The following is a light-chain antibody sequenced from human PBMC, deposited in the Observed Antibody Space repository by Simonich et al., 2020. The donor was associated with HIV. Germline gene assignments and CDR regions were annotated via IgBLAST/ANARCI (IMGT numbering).Light chain of an antibody. V-gene: IGKV4-1*01. CDR2: WAA. CDR3: QQHYDTPWT. CDR1: QSVLYSSNTKNY. Sequence: DIVMTQSPDSLAVSLSERATINCKSSQSVLYSSNTKNYLAWFQQKPGQPPKLLIFWAATRESGVPDRFSGSGSGTDFTLTISSLQAEDVAVYYCQQHYDTPWTFGQGTKVEIK. J-gene: IGKJ1*01.